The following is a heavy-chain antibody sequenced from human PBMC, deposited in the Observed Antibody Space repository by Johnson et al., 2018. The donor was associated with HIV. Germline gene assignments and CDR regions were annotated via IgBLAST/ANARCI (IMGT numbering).Heavy chain of an antibody. D-gene: IGHD1-26*01. CDR1: GFTFSSYG. CDR3: AKERYMGSTTLADAFDM. Sequence: QVQLVESGGGLVQPGRSLRLSCAASGFTFSSYGMNWVRQAPGKGLEWVAVISYDGSDKYYADSVKGRFTISRDNSKNTLFLQMNSLRAEDTAVYYCAKERYMGSTTLADAFDMWGQGTMVTVSS. J-gene: IGHJ3*02. V-gene: IGHV3-30*18. CDR2: ISYDGSDK.